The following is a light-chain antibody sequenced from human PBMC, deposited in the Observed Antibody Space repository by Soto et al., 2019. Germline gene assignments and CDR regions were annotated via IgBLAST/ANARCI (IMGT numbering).Light chain of an antibody. J-gene: IGKJ4*01. CDR3: QQASSFPLT. V-gene: IGKV1-12*01. Sequence: IQVTQSPSSVSASVGDRVTITCRASQPISSLLAWYQQKPGQPPNLLIYSASTLRSGVTSRFSGSDSGTLFTLTITTLQPEDFATYYCQQASSFPLTFGGGTKVEVK. CDR2: SAS. CDR1: QPISSL.